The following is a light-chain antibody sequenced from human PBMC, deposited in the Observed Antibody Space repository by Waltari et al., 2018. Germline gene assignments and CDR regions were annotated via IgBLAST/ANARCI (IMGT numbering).Light chain of an antibody. V-gene: IGLV3-1*01. CDR2: QDN. J-gene: IGLJ2*01. CDR1: KLGVNY. CDR3: KAWDIDIVV. Sequence: SYELTQPPSMSVSPGQTASITCSGHKLGVNYVSWYQQKPGQSPLLVIYQDNKRPSGIPERFSGSNSANTATLTISGTQAMDEADYYCKAWDIDIVVFGGGTKLTVL.